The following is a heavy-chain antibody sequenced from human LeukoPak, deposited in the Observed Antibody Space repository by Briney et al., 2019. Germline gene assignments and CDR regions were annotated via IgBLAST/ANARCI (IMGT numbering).Heavy chain of an antibody. CDR1: GFTFSSYG. Sequence: GGSLRLSCAASGFTFSSYGMHWIRQAPGKGLEWVAFIRYDGSNKQYADSVKGRFTISRDNSKNTLYLQMNSLRAEDTALYYCAKEYSGSMYYFDYWGQGTLVTVSS. CDR3: AKEYSGSMYYFDY. D-gene: IGHD1-26*01. V-gene: IGHV3-30*02. CDR2: IRYDGSNK. J-gene: IGHJ4*02.